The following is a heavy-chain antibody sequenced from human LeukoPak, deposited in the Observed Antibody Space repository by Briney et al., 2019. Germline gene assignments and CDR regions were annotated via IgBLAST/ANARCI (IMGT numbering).Heavy chain of an antibody. D-gene: IGHD6-6*01. CDR3: ARVASSTTYGRSCYFDY. V-gene: IGHV3-7*01. CDR2: IKQDGSEK. Sequence: GGSLRLSCAASGFTFSSYWMSWVRQAPGKGLEWAANIKQDGSEKYYVDSVKGRFTISRDNAKNSLYLQMNSLRAEDTAVYYCARVASSTTYGRSCYFDYWGQGTLVTVSS. CDR1: GFTFSSYW. J-gene: IGHJ4*02.